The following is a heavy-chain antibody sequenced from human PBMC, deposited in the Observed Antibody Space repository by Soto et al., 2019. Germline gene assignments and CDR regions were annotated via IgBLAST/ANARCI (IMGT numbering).Heavy chain of an antibody. J-gene: IGHJ4*02. CDR3: ATRAGGGGY. CDR1: GFTVSNNY. D-gene: IGHD3-10*01. CDR2: IYSGGYT. V-gene: IGHV3-53*01. Sequence: EVQLVESGGGLIQPGGSLRLSCAVSGFTVSNNYMSWVRQAPGKGLEGVSVIYSGGYTAYGDSVKGRFTISRDNSKNKLYLQKKGPRADDPAVFYRATRAGGGGYWGQGTLVTVSS.